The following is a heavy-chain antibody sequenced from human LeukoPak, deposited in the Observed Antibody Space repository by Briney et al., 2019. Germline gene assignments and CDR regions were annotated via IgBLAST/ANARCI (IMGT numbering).Heavy chain of an antibody. Sequence: SETLSLTCTVSGASISSYYWSWIRQPPGKGPEWIGYIFHCGSTNYNPSLKSRVTISVDTSKNQLSLKLSSVTAADTAVYYCARGAPGGNDYGDYWGQGTLVTVSS. CDR1: GASISSYY. CDR2: IFHCGST. CDR3: ARGAPGGNDYGDY. V-gene: IGHV4-59*01. J-gene: IGHJ4*02.